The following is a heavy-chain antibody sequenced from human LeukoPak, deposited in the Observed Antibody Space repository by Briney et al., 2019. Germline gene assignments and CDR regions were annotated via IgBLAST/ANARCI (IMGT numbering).Heavy chain of an antibody. CDR2: IRHDGSIK. CDR3: AKDSLADIDY. D-gene: IGHD3-16*01. CDR1: GFIFSTYG. V-gene: IGHV3-30*02. J-gene: IGHJ4*02. Sequence: GGSLRLSCAASGFIFSTYGMYWVRQAPGKGLGWVAFIRHDGSIKNYADSVKGRSTISRDNSKNTLYLQMNSLRAEDTAVYYCAKDSLADIDYWGQGTLVTVSS.